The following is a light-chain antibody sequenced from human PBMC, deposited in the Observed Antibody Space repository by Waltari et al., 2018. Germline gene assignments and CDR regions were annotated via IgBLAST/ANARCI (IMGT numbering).Light chain of an antibody. CDR2: DAS. CDR1: QSVSSY. J-gene: IGKJ4*01. Sequence: EIVLTQSPATLSLSPGERATLSCTASQSVSSYLAWYQQNPGQAPRLLIYDASNRAPGIPARFSGSGSGTDFTLTISSLEPEDFAVYYCQQRSNWPLTFGGGTKVEIK. V-gene: IGKV3-11*01. CDR3: QQRSNWPLT.